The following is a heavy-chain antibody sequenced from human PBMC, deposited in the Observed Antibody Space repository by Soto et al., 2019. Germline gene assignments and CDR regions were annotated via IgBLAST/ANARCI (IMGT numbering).Heavy chain of an antibody. CDR3: AREPSGSYTRWKDFDY. Sequence: PSETLSLTCTVSGDSISSSSYYWGWIRQPPGKGLEWIGSIYYSGNTYYNPSLKSRVTISVDTSKNQFSLRLKSVTAADTAVYYCAREPSGSYTRWKDFDYWGQGTLVTV. D-gene: IGHD1-26*01. J-gene: IGHJ4*02. CDR2: IYYSGNT. CDR1: GDSISSSSYY. V-gene: IGHV4-39*01.